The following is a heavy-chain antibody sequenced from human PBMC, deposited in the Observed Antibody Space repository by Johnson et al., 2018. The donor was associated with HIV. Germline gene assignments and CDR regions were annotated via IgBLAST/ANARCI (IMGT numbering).Heavy chain of an antibody. J-gene: IGHJ3*02. CDR1: GFTFSDYY. V-gene: IGHV3-11*04. CDR3: AKDLGNWDSPRSAFDM. D-gene: IGHD1/OR15-1a*01. CDR2: ISSSGSTI. Sequence: QVQLVESGGGLVKPGGSLRLSCAASGFTFSDYYMSWIRQAPGKGLEWVSYISSSGSTIYYADSVKGRFTISRDNAQNSLSLQMNSLRAEGTAVYYCAKDLGNWDSPRSAFDMWGQGTMVTVSS.